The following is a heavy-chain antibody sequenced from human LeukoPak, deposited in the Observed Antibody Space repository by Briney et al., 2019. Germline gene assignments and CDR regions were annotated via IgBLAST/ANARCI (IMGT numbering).Heavy chain of an antibody. V-gene: IGHV1-8*01. CDR1: GYTFTSYD. CDR3: ARVVAGTKYFDY. CDR2: MNPNSGNT. Sequence: GASVKVSCKASGYTFTSYDINWVRQATGQGLEWMGWMNPNSGNTGYAQKFQGRVTMTRNTSISTAYMELSSLRAEDTAVYYCARVVAGTKYFDYWGQGTLVTVSS. J-gene: IGHJ4*02. D-gene: IGHD6-19*01.